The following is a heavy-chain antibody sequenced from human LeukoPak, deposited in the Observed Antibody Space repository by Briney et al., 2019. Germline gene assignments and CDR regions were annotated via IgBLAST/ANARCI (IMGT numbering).Heavy chain of an antibody. D-gene: IGHD3-3*01. CDR2: TYYRSKWYN. CDR3: TREWSRLGVGLFFDY. Sequence: SQTLSLTCAISGDSVSSKDAAWNWIRQSPSRGLEWLGRTYYRSKWYNDFAVSVRSRITINPDTFKNQFSLQLRSVAPEDTAIYYCTREWSRLGVGLFFDYWDQGTLVTVSS. J-gene: IGHJ4*02. CDR1: GDSVSSKDAA. V-gene: IGHV6-1*01.